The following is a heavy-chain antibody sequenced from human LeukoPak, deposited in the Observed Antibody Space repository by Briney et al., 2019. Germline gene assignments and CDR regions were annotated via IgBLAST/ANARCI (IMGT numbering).Heavy chain of an antibody. V-gene: IGHV3-23*01. Sequence: PGGSLRLSCAAAGFTFSSYAMSWVRQAPGKGLEWVSGISGSGGSTYYADSVKGRFTISRDNSKNTLYLQMNSLRAEDTAVYYCAKGGDDYVWGSYNWFDPWGQGTLVTVSS. CDR2: ISGSGGST. CDR3: AKGGDDYVWGSYNWFDP. D-gene: IGHD3-16*01. J-gene: IGHJ5*02. CDR1: GFTFSSYA.